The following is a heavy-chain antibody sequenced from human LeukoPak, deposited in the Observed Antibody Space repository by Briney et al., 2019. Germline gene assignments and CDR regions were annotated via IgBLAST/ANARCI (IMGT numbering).Heavy chain of an antibody. J-gene: IGHJ4*02. CDR3: AREVSGYGEVLYLDS. Sequence: PSETLSLTCAVYGGSSRGYYWNWLWIRQPPGKGLEWIGSIYYTGSTNYNPSLKSRVTISVDTSRNQFSLNLNSLTAADTAVYYCAREVSGYGEVLYLDSWGQGILVTVSS. CDR2: IYYTGST. V-gene: IGHV4-34*01. CDR1: GGSSRGYY. D-gene: IGHD3-10*01.